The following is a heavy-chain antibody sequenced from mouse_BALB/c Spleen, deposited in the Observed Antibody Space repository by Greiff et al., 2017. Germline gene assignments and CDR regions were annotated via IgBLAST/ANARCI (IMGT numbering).Heavy chain of an antibody. D-gene: IGHD1-1*01. CDR2: IRNKANGYTT. J-gene: IGHJ3*01. CDR1: GFTFTDYY. V-gene: IGHV7-3*02. Sequence: EVKLVESGGGLVQPGGSLRLSCATSGFTFTDYYMSWVRQPPGKALEWLGFIRNKANGYTTEYSASVKGRFTISRDNSQSFLYLQMNTLRAEDSATYYCARDYYGSSAYWGQGTLVTVSA. CDR3: ARDYYGSSAY.